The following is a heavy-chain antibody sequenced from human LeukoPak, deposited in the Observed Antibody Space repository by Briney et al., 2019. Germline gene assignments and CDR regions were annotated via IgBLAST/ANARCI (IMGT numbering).Heavy chain of an antibody. J-gene: IGHJ6*02. V-gene: IGHV3-21*01. Sequence: GGSLRLSCAASGFTFSSYSMNWVRQAPGKGLEWVSSISSSSYVYYADSVKGRFTISRDNAKNSLYLQMNSLRAEDTAVYYCARDSPVPRGMDVWGQGTTVTVSS. CDR1: GFTFSSYS. CDR2: ISSSSYV. CDR3: ARDSPVPRGMDV.